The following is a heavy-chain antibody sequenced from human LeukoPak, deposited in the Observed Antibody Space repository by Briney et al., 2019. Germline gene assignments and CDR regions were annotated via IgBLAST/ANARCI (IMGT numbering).Heavy chain of an antibody. J-gene: IGHJ4*02. CDR1: GYTFTSYY. Sequence: GSSVKVSCKPSGYTFTSYYMYGVRQAPGQGLEGMGIINRSGGSTSYAQKFQGRVTMTRDTSTSTVYMELSSLRAEDTAVYYCARDSGLVRGTVDYGGQGTLVTVS. CDR3: ARDSGLVRGTVDY. V-gene: IGHV1-46*01. D-gene: IGHD3-10*01. CDR2: INRSGGST.